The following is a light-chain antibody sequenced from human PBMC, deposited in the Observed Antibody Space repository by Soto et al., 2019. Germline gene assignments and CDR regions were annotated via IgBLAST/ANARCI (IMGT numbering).Light chain of an antibody. V-gene: IGLV2-8*01. CDR1: RSDVGGYQY. CDR3: SSYAGINNLGV. J-gene: IGLJ1*01. CDR2: EVN. Sequence: QSVLTQPPSASGSPGQSVTISCTGTRSDVGGYQYVSWYQQHPGKAPKLMIFEVNKRPSGFPDRFSGSKSGNTASLTVSGLQAEDEADYYCSSYAGINNLGVFGTGTKVTVL.